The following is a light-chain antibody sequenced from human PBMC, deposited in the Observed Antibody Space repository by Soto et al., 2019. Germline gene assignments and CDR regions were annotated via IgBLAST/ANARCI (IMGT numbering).Light chain of an antibody. J-gene: IGKJ2*01. CDR3: QRYYSTPYP. Sequence: DIVMTQSPDSLAVSLGERATINCKSSQSVLYSSNNKNYLAWYQQKPGQPPKLLIYWASTRESGVPDRFSGSGSGTNSTPTITSLQVKVVAVYSCQRYYSTPYPLGQGTKLET. CDR2: WAS. CDR1: QSVLYSSNNKNY. V-gene: IGKV4-1*01.